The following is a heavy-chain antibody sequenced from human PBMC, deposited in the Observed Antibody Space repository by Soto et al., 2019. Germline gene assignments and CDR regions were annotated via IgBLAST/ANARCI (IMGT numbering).Heavy chain of an antibody. Sequence: VQLVQSGGGLVQPGGSLRLSCRASGFTFSTYAMDWVRQAPGKGLEWISYITSSSSSTYYADSVKGRFTISRDNAKNSLYLQMDTLRDEDTAIYYCARDLGYGLGSNCCYFDYWGQGTLVTVSS. CDR1: GFTFSTYA. J-gene: IGHJ4*02. CDR2: ITSSSSST. CDR3: ARDLGYGLGSNCCYFDY. D-gene: IGHD3-10*01. V-gene: IGHV3-48*02.